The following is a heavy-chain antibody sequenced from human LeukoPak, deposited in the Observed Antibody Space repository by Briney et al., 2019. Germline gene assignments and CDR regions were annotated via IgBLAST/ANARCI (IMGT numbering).Heavy chain of an antibody. Sequence: GGSLRLSCAXSGFTFSSYSMNWVRQAPGKGLEWVSSISSSSSYIYYADSVKGRFTISRDNAKNSLYLQMNSLRAEDTAVYYCARHNYPYDSGGYYYAYWGQGTLVTVSS. CDR1: GFTFSSYS. J-gene: IGHJ4*02. V-gene: IGHV3-21*01. CDR3: ARHNYPYDSGGYYYAY. D-gene: IGHD3-22*01. CDR2: ISSSSSYI.